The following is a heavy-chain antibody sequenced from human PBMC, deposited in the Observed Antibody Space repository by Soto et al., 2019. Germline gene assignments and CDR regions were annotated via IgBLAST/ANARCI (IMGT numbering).Heavy chain of an antibody. CDR2: IIPISGRT. J-gene: IGHJ4*02. CDR1: GGTFSSLG. V-gene: IGHV1-69*01. D-gene: IGHD5-12*01. CDR3: ATRGTQGRWLEFADY. Sequence: QVQLLQSGAEVKRPGSSVKVSCEASGGTFSSLGFTWVRQAPGQGLEWMGGIIPISGRTTFAQKFQGRVTITADESTRATYMEPTILTSDDTAMYYCATRGTQGRWLEFADYWGQGTLVTVSS.